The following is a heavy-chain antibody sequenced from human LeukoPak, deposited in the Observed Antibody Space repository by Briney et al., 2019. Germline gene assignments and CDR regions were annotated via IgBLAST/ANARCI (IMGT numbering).Heavy chain of an antibody. CDR1: GFTFSSYS. D-gene: IGHD3-9*01. V-gene: IGHV3-48*04. CDR2: ISSSGSTI. CDR3: ARVGRDILTGYGADY. Sequence: GGSLRLSCAASGFTFSSYSMNWVRQAPGKGLEWVSYISSSGSTIYYADSVKGRFTISRDNAKNSLYLQMNSLRAEDTAVYYCARVGRDILTGYGADYWGQGTLVTVSS. J-gene: IGHJ4*02.